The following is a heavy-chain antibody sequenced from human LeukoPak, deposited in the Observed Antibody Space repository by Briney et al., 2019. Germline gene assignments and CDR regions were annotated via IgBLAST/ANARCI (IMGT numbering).Heavy chain of an antibody. CDR3: AKALVGATNYFDY. CDR2: ISGSGGST. D-gene: IGHD1-26*01. J-gene: IGHJ4*02. Sequence: GGSLRLSCAASGFTFSSYAMSWVRQAPGKGLEWVSAISGSGGSTYYADSVKGRSTISRDNSKNTLYLQMNSLRAEDTAVYYCAKALVGATNYFDYWGQGTLVTVSS. V-gene: IGHV3-23*01. CDR1: GFTFSSYA.